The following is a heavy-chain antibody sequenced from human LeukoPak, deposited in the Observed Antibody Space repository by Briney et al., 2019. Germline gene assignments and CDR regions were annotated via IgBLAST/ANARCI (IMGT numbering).Heavy chain of an antibody. D-gene: IGHD3-22*01. V-gene: IGHV3-21*01. CDR3: ARDVYDSSGYYAIDY. J-gene: IGHJ4*02. CDR1: GFTFSTYN. Sequence: GGSLRLSCAASGFTFSTYNLNWVRQAPGKGLEWVSSISSSSTYIYYADSVKGRFTISRDNAKNSLYLQMNSLRAEDTAVYYCARDVYDSSGYYAIDYWGQGTLVTVSS. CDR2: ISSSSTYI.